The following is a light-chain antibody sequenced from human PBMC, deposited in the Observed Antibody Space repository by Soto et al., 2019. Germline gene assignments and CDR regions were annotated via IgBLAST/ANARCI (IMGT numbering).Light chain of an antibody. CDR3: QQYGSSPSP. CDR1: QSVSSNS. J-gene: IGKJ4*01. V-gene: IGKV3-20*01. CDR2: GAS. Sequence: EIVLTQSPGTLSLSPGERATLSCRASQSVSSNSLAWYQQKPGQAPRLLIYGASSRATGIPDRFSGSGSGTDFTLTISRLEPEDFAVYYCQQYGSSPSPFGGGTKVDIK.